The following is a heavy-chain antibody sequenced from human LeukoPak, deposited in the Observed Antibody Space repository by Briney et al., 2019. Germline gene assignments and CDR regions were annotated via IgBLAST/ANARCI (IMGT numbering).Heavy chain of an antibody. CDR2: ISSSSSTI. D-gene: IGHD3-10*01. J-gene: IGHJ4*02. V-gene: IGHV3-48*01. CDR3: ARNDWDYGSGSYTDY. CDR1: GFTFSSYS. Sequence: GGSLRLSCAASGFTFSSYSMNWVRQAPGKGLEWVSYISSSSSTIYYADSVKGRFTISRDNAKNSLYLQMNSLRAEDTAVYYCARNDWDYGSGSYTDYWGQGTLVTVSS.